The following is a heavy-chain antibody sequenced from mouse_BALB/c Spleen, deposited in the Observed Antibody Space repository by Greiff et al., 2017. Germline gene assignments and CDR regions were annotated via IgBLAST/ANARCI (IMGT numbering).Heavy chain of an antibody. CDR2: IDPETGGT. J-gene: IGHJ3*01. CDR1: GYTFTDYE. V-gene: IGHV1-15*01. D-gene: IGHD2-12*01. Sequence: VQLHQSGAELAKPGASVTLSCKASGYTFTDYEMHWVKQTPVHGLEWIGAIDPETGGTAYNQKFKGKATLTADKSSSTAYMELRSLTSEDSAVYYCTSLTTWFAYWGQGTLVTVSA. CDR3: TSLTTWFAY.